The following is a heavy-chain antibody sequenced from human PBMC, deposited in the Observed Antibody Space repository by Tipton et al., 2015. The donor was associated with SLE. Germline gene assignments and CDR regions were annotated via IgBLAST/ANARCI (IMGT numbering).Heavy chain of an antibody. V-gene: IGHV4-59*11. CDR2: ISYSGST. CDR3: ARVYARGYTEWDYDYDMDV. J-gene: IGHJ6*02. Sequence: TLSLTCTVSGGSISSHYWSWIRQSPGKGLEWIGYISYSGSTNYNPSLKSRVTISVDTSRNQFSLKLSSVTAADTAVYYCARVYARGYTEWDYDYDMDVWGQGTTVTVSS. CDR1: GGSISSHY. D-gene: IGHD5-24*01.